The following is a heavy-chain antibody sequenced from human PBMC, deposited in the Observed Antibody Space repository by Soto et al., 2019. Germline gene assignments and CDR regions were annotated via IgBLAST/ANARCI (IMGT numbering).Heavy chain of an antibody. Sequence: QVQVVQSRAEVKKPGASVKVSCKTSGYTFTDYDINWVRQAPGQGLEWMGWVSPDSSNAGYAQQFQGRVSMSSNTSIRTAYMELSSLRTEDTAVYYCEVTTGYWGPGTLVTVSS. CDR1: GYTFTDYD. J-gene: IGHJ4*02. CDR2: VSPDSSNA. D-gene: IGHD3-9*01. CDR3: EVTTGY. V-gene: IGHV1-8*01.